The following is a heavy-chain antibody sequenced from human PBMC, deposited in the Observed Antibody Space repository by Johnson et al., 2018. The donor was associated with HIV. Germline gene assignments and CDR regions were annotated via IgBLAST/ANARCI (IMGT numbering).Heavy chain of an antibody. CDR1: GFIFSSYG. Sequence: QVQLLESGGGVVQPGRSLRLSCAASGFIFSSYGMHWVRQAPGKGLEWVAVISSDGSSKYYVDSVKGRFTISRDNAKNSLYLQMNSLRAEDTAVYYCAKDRSSGWYPAFDIWGQGTMVTVSS. CDR2: ISSDGSSK. CDR3: AKDRSSGWYPAFDI. V-gene: IGHV3-30*18. D-gene: IGHD6-19*01. J-gene: IGHJ3*02.